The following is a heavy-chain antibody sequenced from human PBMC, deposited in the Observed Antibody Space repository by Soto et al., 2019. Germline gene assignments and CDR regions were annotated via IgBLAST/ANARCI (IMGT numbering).Heavy chain of an antibody. Sequence: EVQLLESGGGLVQPGGSLRLSCAASGFTFSSYSMSWVRQAPGKGLAWVSGFSTGGDGGTTYYADYVKGRLTISRDNSKNTLLLQMNSLRAEDTAIYYCAKKVNSGSGSQYFDYWGQGTLVTFSS. CDR3: AKKVNSGSGSQYFDY. D-gene: IGHD3-10*01. CDR2: TGGDGGTT. J-gene: IGHJ4*02. CDR1: GFTFSSYS. V-gene: IGHV3-23*01.